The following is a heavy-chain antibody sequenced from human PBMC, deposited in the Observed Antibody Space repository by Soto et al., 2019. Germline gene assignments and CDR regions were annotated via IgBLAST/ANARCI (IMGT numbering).Heavy chain of an antibody. Sequence: PGGSLRLSCAASGFTFSDYYMSWIRQAPGKGLEWLSSISSSGITTYSADSVKGRFTISRDNAKRSLFVQINNLRAEDTAVYYCARTIAVAGYYFDFWGQGA. J-gene: IGHJ4*02. CDR3: ARTIAVAGYYFDF. V-gene: IGHV3-11*01. CDR2: ISSSGITT. D-gene: IGHD6-19*01. CDR1: GFTFSDYY.